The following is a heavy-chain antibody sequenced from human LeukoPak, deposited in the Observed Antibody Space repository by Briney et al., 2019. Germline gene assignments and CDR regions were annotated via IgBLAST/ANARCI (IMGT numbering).Heavy chain of an antibody. CDR2: INGDGSVK. CDR1: GFTFSSLW. V-gene: IGHV3-7*01. D-gene: IGHD6-6*01. J-gene: IGHJ4*02. CDR3: ARDPRAAPHFDY. Sequence: PGGPLRLSCAASGFTFSSLWMNWVRQAPGKGLEWVANINGDGSVKHYVDSVKGRFTISRDNARNSLFLQMDSLRAEDTAVYFCARDPRAAPHFDYWGQGTLVTVSS.